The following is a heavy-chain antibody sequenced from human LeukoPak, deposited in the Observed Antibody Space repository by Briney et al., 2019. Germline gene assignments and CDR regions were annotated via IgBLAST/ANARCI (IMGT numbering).Heavy chain of an antibody. CDR1: GFTFSSYA. V-gene: IGHV3-23*01. Sequence: GGSLRLSCAASGFTFSSYAMSWVRQAPGKGLEWVSAISGSGGSTYYADSAKGRFTISRDNSKNTLYLQMNSLRAEDTAVYYCAKVGSSTVSFDYWGQGTLVTVSS. CDR2: ISGSGGST. CDR3: AKVGSSTVSFDY. D-gene: IGHD2-2*01. J-gene: IGHJ4*02.